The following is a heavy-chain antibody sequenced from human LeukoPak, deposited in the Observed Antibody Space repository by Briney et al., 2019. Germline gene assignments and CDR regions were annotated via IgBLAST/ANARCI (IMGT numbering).Heavy chain of an antibody. V-gene: IGHV3-7*05. J-gene: IGHJ4*02. CDR3: TRDRYGD. CDR1: GFTFSSSW. Sequence: GGSLRLSCAASGFTFSSSWMSWVRQAPGKGLEWLANIKHDGREEFYVDSLKGRFTISRDNAKSSLYLQMNSLRVEDTAVYYCTRDRYGDWGQGTLVTVSS. D-gene: IGHD5-18*01. CDR2: IKHDGREE.